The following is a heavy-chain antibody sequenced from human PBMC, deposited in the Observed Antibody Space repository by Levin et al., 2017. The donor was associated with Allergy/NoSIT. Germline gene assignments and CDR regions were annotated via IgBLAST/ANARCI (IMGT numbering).Heavy chain of an antibody. D-gene: IGHD4-17*01. J-gene: IGHJ4*02. CDR2: IYSGGIT. CDR1: GFTVSSNY. Sequence: HGESLKISCAASGFTVSSNYMSWVRQAPGKGLEWVSVIYSGGITYYADSVKGRFTISRDNSKNTLYLQMNSLRAEDTAVYYCARGHYGPYYFDYWGQGTLVTVSS. V-gene: IGHV3-53*01. CDR3: ARGHYGPYYFDY.